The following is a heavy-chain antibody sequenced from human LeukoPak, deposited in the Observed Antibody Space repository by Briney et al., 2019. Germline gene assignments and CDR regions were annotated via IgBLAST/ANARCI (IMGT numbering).Heavy chain of an antibody. CDR1: GGSISSGDYY. CDR2: IYYSGST. Sequence: SQTLSLTCTVSGGSISSGDYYWSWIRQPPGKGLEWIGYIYYSGSTYYNPSLKSRVTISVDTSKNQFSLKLSSVTAADTAVYYCARGSVAGHGIDAFDIWGQGTMVTVSS. D-gene: IGHD6-19*01. CDR3: ARGSVAGHGIDAFDI. J-gene: IGHJ3*02. V-gene: IGHV4-30-4*08.